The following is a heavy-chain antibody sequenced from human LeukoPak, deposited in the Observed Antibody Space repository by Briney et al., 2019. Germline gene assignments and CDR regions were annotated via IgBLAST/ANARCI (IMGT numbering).Heavy chain of an antibody. V-gene: IGHV1-2*02. CDR2: VDGHSGGI. CDR3: ARDKVGLLTGNRMCDQ. J-gene: IGHJ1*01. D-gene: IGHD3-9*01. CDR1: GYAFTDYY. Sequence: ASMKVSCKASGYAFTDYYMHWVGQAPGQGLDWMGWVDGHSGGINYAQKFRGRVTMTRDTSISTAYMELSRLNSDDTAVYYCARDKVGLLTGNRMCDQWGQGTVVTVSS.